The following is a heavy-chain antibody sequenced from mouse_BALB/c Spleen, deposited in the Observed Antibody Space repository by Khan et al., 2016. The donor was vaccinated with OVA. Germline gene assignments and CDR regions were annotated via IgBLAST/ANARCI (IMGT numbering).Heavy chain of an antibody. J-gene: IGHJ3*01. CDR2: ISSLAYTI. V-gene: IGHV5-15*02. CDR3: ARGGFAY. CDR1: GFTFIDYG. Sequence: EVELVESGGGLVQPGGSRKLSCAASGFTFIDYGMAWVRQTPGKGPEWLAFISSLAYTIYYADTVTGRFTISRVNAKNTLYLEMSSLRSGDTAMYYCARGGFAYWGQGTLVTVAA.